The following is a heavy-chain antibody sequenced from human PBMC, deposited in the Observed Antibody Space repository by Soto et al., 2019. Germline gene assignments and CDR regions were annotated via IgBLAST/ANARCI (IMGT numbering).Heavy chain of an antibody. D-gene: IGHD4-17*01. CDR2: ISYDGSNE. Sequence: PGGSLRLSCAASGFAFNKSAMDWVRQAPGKGLEWVAVISYDGSNEYYADSVKGRFTISRDNSKNTLFLQTNSLRAEDTAVYYCAKGEGHDYGDYSYFDYWGQGSLVTVSS. CDR1: GFAFNKSA. V-gene: IGHV3-30*18. J-gene: IGHJ4*02. CDR3: AKGEGHDYGDYSYFDY.